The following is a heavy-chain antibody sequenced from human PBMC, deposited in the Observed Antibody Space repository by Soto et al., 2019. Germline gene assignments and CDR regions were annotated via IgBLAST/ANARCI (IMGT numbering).Heavy chain of an antibody. Sequence: QLQESGPGLVKPSETLSLTCTVSGGSISGYYWTWIRQPPGKGLEWIGYIFYSGVTNYNPSLKSRVTLSVDTSKNQFSLKLRSVTAADTAVYYCARVGSSGWSPDYWGRGTLVTVSS. J-gene: IGHJ4*02. D-gene: IGHD6-19*01. CDR2: IFYSGVT. CDR1: GGSISGYY. V-gene: IGHV4-59*01. CDR3: ARVGSSGWSPDY.